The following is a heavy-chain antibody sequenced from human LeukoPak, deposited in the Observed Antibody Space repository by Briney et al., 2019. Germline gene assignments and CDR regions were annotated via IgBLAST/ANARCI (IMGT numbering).Heavy chain of an antibody. CDR2: IWYDGSNK. V-gene: IGHV3-33*01. CDR1: GFTFSGYG. D-gene: IGHD3-10*01. CDR3: ARDRGGTMVRGVINKYFDY. Sequence: GGSLRLSCEASGFTFSGYGIHWVRQAPGKGLEWVAVIWYDGSNKFYADSVKGRFTISRDNSKNTLYLQMNSLRADDTAVYYCARDRGGTMVRGVINKYFDYWGQGTLVTVSS. J-gene: IGHJ4*02.